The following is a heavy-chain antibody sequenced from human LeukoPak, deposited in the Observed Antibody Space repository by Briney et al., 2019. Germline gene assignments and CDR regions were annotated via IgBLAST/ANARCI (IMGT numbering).Heavy chain of an antibody. V-gene: IGHV3-74*01. D-gene: IGHD3-22*01. CDR3: ARATYYYDSSGYRAVYYFDY. CDR1: GFTVSSYW. CDR2: INPGGSST. Sequence: PGGSLRLSCAASGFTVSSYWMHWVRQVPGKGLVWVSRINPGGSSTSYADSVKGRFTISRDNAKNTLYLQMNSLRAEDTAVYYCARATYYYDSSGYRAVYYFDYWGQGTLVTVSS. J-gene: IGHJ4*02.